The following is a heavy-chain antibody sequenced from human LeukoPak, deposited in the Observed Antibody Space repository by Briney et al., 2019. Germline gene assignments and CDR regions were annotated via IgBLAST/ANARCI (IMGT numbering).Heavy chain of an antibody. CDR1: GFTFSSYA. V-gene: IGHV3-21*01. J-gene: IGHJ3*02. D-gene: IGHD4-17*01. Sequence: GGSLRLSCAASGFTFSSYAMSWVRQAPGKGLEWVSSISSSSSYIYYADSVKGRFTISRDNAKNSLYLQMNSLRAEDTAVYYCARDIRTVLGAFDIWGQGTMVTVSS. CDR3: ARDIRTVLGAFDI. CDR2: ISSSSSYI.